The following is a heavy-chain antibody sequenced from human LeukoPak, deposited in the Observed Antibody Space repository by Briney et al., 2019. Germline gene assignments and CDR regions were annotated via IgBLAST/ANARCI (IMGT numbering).Heavy chain of an antibody. CDR3: ARSYSGYDPALDY. CDR1: GGSISSYY. V-gene: IGHV4-59*01. D-gene: IGHD5-12*01. Sequence: SETLSLTCTVSGGSISSYYWSWIRQPPGKGLEWIGYIYYSGSTNYNPSLKSRVTTSVDTSKNQFSLKLSSVTAADTAVYYCARSYSGYDPALDYWGQGTLVTVSS. CDR2: IYYSGST. J-gene: IGHJ4*02.